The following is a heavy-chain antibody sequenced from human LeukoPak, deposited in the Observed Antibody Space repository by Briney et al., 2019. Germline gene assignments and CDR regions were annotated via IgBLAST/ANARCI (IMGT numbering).Heavy chain of an antibody. CDR1: GGSTSSSNYY. J-gene: IGHJ4*02. Sequence: SETLSLTCTVSGGSTSSSNYYWGWIRQPPGKGLEWIGSIYFSGSTYYSPSLKSRVTLSIDTSKNQFSLKLTSVTAADTAVYYCARRPTTSIVGATTNYFDHWGQGTLVTVSS. CDR2: IYFSGST. CDR3: ARRPTTSIVGATTNYFDH. D-gene: IGHD1-26*01. V-gene: IGHV4-39*01.